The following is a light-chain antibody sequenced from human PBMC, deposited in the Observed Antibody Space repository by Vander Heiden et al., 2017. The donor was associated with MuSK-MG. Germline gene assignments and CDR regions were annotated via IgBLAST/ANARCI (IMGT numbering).Light chain of an antibody. J-gene: IGLJ2*01. CDR1: SSNIGSNT. Sequence: SVLTQPPSASGTPGQRVTLSCSGSSSNIGSNTVNWYQQLPGTAPKLLIYGNNQRPSGVPDRFSSSKSGTSASLAISGLQSEDEADYYCESWDASLNVVFGGGTKLTVL. CDR3: ESWDASLNVV. CDR2: GNN. V-gene: IGLV1-44*01.